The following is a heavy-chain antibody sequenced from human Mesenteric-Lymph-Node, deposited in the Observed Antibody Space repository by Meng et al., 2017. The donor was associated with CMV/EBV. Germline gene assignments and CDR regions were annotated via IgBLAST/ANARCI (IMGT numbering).Heavy chain of an antibody. CDR3: ARTTHTPPPTLIAWFDY. J-gene: IGHJ4*02. CDR1: GSFSGCC. D-gene: IGHD2-21*01. V-gene: IGHV4-34*01. Sequence: GSFSGCCWSWIRQPSGKGLEWIGEINHSGSTNYNPSLKSRVPISVDTYKNQFSLKLSSVTAADTAVYYWARTTHTPPPTLIAWFDYWGQGTLVTVSS. CDR2: INHSGST.